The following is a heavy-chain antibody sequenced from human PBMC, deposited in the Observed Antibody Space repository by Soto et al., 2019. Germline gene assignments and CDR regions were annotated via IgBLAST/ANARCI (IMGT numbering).Heavy chain of an antibody. CDR2: INPNSGGT. V-gene: IGHV1-2*04. J-gene: IGHJ4*02. CDR1: GYTFTGYY. Sequence: GASVKVSCKASGYTFTGYYMHWVRQAPGQGLEWMGWINPNSGGTNYAQKFQGWVTMTRDTSISTAYMELSRLRSDDTAVYYCARESYSSSWTNFDYWGQGTLVTVSS. CDR3: ARESYSSSWTNFDY. D-gene: IGHD6-13*01.